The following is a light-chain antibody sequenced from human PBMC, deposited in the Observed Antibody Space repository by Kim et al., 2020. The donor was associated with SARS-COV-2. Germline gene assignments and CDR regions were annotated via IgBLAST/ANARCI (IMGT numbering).Light chain of an antibody. CDR1: QGIGID. Sequence: SAAVGDRVTIPCRASQGIGIDLGWYQQKPGRAPKLLIYAASRLQSGVPSRFSGSGSGTDFTLTINSLQPEDFATYYCLQDYNYPYTFGQGTKLEI. V-gene: IGKV1-6*01. J-gene: IGKJ2*01. CDR2: AAS. CDR3: LQDYNYPYT.